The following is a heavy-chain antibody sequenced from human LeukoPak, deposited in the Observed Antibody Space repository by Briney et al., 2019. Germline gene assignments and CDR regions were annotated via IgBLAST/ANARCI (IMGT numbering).Heavy chain of an antibody. D-gene: IGHD2-2*01. V-gene: IGHV1-69*13. J-gene: IGHJ3*02. CDR2: IIPIFGTA. CDR3: ARDHPIVVVPAATIFGAFDI. Sequence: WASVKVSCKASGGTFSSYAISWVRQAPGQGLEWMGGIIPIFGTANYAQKFQGRVTITADESTSTAYMELSSLRSEDTAVYYCARDHPIVVVPAATIFGAFDIWGQGTMVTVSS. CDR1: GGTFSSYA.